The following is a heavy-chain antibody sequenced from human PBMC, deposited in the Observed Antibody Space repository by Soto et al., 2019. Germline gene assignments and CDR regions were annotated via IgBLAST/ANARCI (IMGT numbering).Heavy chain of an antibody. V-gene: IGHV4-30-2*06. Sequence: TNYLTCPASGGAITRAGWSRGWVRQSAGKGLEWTGYSYHSHSSCYNPSRPSRVTISVDRSKAQFYLTLASVTAADTAVSFCARARYCDWCVDRWGLGTPVTISS. CDR3: ARARYCDWCVDR. J-gene: IGHJ5*02. CDR1: GGAITRAGWS. D-gene: IGHD3-9*01. CDR2: SYHSHSS.